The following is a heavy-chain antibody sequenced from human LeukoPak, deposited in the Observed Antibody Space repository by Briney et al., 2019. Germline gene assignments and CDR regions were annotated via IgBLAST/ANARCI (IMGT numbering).Heavy chain of an antibody. CDR1: GGSISSGGYY. J-gene: IGHJ4*02. CDR2: IYYSGST. V-gene: IGHV4-31*03. D-gene: IGHD3-22*01. CDR3: ARAEYYYDSSEVLYYFDY. Sequence: SETLSLTCTVSGGSISSGGYYWSWIRQHPGKGLEWIGYIYYSGSTYYNPSLKSRVTISVDTSKNQFSLKLSSVTAADTAVYYCARAEYYYDSSEVLYYFDYWGQGTLVTVSS.